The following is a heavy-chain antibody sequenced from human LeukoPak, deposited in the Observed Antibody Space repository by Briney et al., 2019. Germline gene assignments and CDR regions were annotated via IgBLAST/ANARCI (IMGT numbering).Heavy chain of an antibody. CDR2: VSGSAGST. V-gene: IGHV3-23*01. CDR1: GFTFSSYA. J-gene: IGHJ4*02. Sequence: GGSLRLSCEASGFTFSSYAMSWVRQAPGRGLEWVSVVSGSAGSTFYADSVKGRFTISRDNSKNTLFLQMNSLRAEDTAVYYCAKDRLYCSSTSCPLEFDYWGQGILVTVSS. D-gene: IGHD2-2*01. CDR3: AKDRLYCSSTSCPLEFDY.